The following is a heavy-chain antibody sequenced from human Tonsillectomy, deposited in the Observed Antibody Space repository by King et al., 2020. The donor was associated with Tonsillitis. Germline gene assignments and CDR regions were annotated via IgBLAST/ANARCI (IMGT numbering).Heavy chain of an antibody. D-gene: IGHD2-8*01. CDR2: IYYSEST. CDR1: GGSISTYY. V-gene: IGHV4-59*01. J-gene: IGHJ4*02. Sequence: VQLQESGPGLVKPSETLSLTCTVSGGSISTYYWSWIRQTPGKGLEWIGYIYYSESTKYNPSLKSRVTISLDTSKNQFSPKLSSVTAAETAVYYCARVAGTYGGFGQLYFDYWGQGTLVTVSS. CDR3: ARVAGTYGGFGQLYFDY.